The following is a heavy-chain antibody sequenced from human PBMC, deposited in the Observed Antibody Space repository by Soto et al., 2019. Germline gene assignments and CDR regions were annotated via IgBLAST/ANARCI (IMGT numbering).Heavy chain of an antibody. V-gene: IGHV4-59*01. D-gene: IGHD6-19*01. CDR1: GGSISSYY. J-gene: IGHJ4*02. Sequence: SETLSLTCTVSGGSISSYYWSWIRQPPGKGLEWIGYIYYSGSTNYNPSLKSRVTISVDTSKNQFSLKLSSVTAADTAVCYCARELIAVAGATFDYWGQGTLVTVSS. CDR2: IYYSGST. CDR3: ARELIAVAGATFDY.